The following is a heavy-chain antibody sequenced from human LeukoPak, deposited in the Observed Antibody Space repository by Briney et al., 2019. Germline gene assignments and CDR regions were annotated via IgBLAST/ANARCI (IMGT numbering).Heavy chain of an antibody. V-gene: IGHV6-1*01. J-gene: IGHJ5*02. CDR2: TYYRSKWYD. D-gene: IGHD3-16*01. Sequence: SQTLSLTCAISGDSVSSKSAAWNWIRQSPSRGLKWLGRTYYRSKWYDDYAISVKSRIAINPDTSKNQFSLQLNSVTPEDTAVYYCARILGPGGSDWFDPWGQGTLVIVSS. CDR1: GDSVSSKSAA. CDR3: ARILGPGGSDWFDP.